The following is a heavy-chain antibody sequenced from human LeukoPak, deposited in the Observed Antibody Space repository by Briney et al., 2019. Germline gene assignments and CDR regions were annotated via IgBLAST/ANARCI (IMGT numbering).Heavy chain of an antibody. CDR2: IYYRGST. CDR3: TEFYFDRSGYADY. D-gene: IGHD3-22*01. Sequence: SETLSLTCTVSGGPISSSSFYWGWIRQPPGKGLEWIGSIYYRGSTYYNPSLKSRVTISVDMSENQVSLKLRSVTAADTAVYYCTEFYFDRSGYADYWGQGTLVTVSS. V-gene: IGHV4-39*01. CDR1: GGPISSSSFY. J-gene: IGHJ4*02.